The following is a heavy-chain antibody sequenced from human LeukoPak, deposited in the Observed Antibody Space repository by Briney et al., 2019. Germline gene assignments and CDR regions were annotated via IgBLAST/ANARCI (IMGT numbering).Heavy chain of an antibody. CDR3: ARAQGYCSGGSCYRRPTSNDAFDI. Sequence: SDTLSLTCAVYGAYFSGYYWRWLRQPPGYGLDRTGAMNHSGSTNSHPSLKSRVTISVDTSKNQFSLKLSSVTAADTAVYYCARAQGYCSGGSCYRRPTSNDAFDIWGQGTMVTVSS. D-gene: IGHD2-15*01. CDR1: GAYFSGYY. CDR2: MNHSGST. J-gene: IGHJ3*02. V-gene: IGHV4-34*01.